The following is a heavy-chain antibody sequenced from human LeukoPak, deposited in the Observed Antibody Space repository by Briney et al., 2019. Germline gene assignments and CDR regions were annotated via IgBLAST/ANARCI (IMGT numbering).Heavy chain of an antibody. V-gene: IGHV3-74*01. CDR2: ITTDPSNT. D-gene: IGHD1-26*01. CDR3: VRDGVGATEFDY. J-gene: IGHJ4*02. CDR1: GFTFSSYW. Sequence: GGSLRLSCAASGFTFSSYWMHWVRQAPGMGLVWVARITTDPSNTAYADSVEGRFTISRDNAKSTLSLQMNSLRAEDTAVYYCVRDGVGATEFDYWGQGTLVTVSS.